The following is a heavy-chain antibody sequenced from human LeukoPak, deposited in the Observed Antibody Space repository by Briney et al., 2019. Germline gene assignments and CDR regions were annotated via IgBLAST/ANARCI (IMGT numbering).Heavy chain of an antibody. V-gene: IGHV3-23*01. J-gene: IGHJ4*02. Sequence: GGSLRLSCVASGFTFSHCWMSWVRQAPGKGLEWVSAISGSGGKTYYADSVKGRFTISRDNSQNTLYLYMNSLRADDTAVYYCGKEMTSMVTVEYWGQGTLVTVSS. CDR2: ISGSGGKT. CDR3: GKEMTSMVTVEY. D-gene: IGHD5-18*01. CDR1: GFTFSHCW.